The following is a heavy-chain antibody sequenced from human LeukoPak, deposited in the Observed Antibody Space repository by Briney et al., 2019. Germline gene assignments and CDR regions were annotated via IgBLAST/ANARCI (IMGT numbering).Heavy chain of an antibody. J-gene: IGHJ4*02. CDR3: SGELRRDDC. V-gene: IGHV1-8*01. Sequence: ASVKVSCTVSGYTFTSYDITTVREATGPGLEGMGYMNLNSGDTGYTPKFPGRVTITWATSLPTTYMPLSSLLSAAPARFCFSGELRRDDCWGQGTLVTVSS. CDR2: MNLNSGDT. D-gene: IGHD2-21*01. CDR1: GYTFTSYD.